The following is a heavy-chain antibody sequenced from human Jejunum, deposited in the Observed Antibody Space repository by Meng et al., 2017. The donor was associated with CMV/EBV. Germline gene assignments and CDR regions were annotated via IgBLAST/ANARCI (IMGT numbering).Heavy chain of an antibody. J-gene: IGHJ4*01. V-gene: IGHV3-23*01. CDR2: FSASGDTT. CDR1: GFTFSNYD. Sequence: GFTFSNYDVNWVRQTPGKGLAGVSAFSASGDTTYYADSVKGRFTISRDNSKNTLFLQMSSLRAENTAVYYCTTDHVSRRLLLLLFWGQGTRVTVSS. D-gene: IGHD3-10*01. CDR3: TTDHVSRRLLLLLF.